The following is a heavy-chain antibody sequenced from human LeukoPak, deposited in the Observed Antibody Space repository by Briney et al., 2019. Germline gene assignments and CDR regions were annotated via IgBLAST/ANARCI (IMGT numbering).Heavy chain of an antibody. CDR2: ISSSGSTI. D-gene: IGHD3-22*01. Sequence: GGSLRLSCAASGFTFSSYGMHWVRQAPGKGLEWVSYISSSGSTIYYADSVKGRFTISRDNAKNSLYLQMNSLRAEDTAVYYCARDRYYDSSGYFGFWGQGTLVTVSS. CDR1: GFTFSSYG. V-gene: IGHV3-48*04. J-gene: IGHJ4*02. CDR3: ARDRYYDSSGYFGF.